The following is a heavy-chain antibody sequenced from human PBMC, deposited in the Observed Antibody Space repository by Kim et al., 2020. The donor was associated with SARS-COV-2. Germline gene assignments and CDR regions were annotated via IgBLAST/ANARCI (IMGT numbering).Heavy chain of an antibody. V-gene: IGHV3-21*01. CDR1: GFTFSSYS. J-gene: IGHJ4*02. Sequence: GGSLRLSCAASGFTFSSYSMNWVRQAPGKGLEWVSSISSSSSYIYYADSVKGRFTISRDNAKNSLYLQMNSLRAGDTAVYYCARGLERGGYDIADFDYWGQGALVTVSS. D-gene: IGHD5-12*01. CDR3: ARGLERGGYDIADFDY. CDR2: ISSSSSYI.